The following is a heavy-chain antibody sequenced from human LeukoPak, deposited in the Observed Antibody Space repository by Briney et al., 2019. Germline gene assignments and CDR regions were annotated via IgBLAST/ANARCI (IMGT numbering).Heavy chain of an antibody. J-gene: IGHJ4*02. CDR1: GFTFSNAW. Sequence: GGSLRLSCAASGFTFSNAWMSWVRQAPGKGLEWVAVISYDGSDKYYADSVKGRFTTSRDNSKNTLYLQMNSLRTEDTAVYYCAKEELAYCGGDCLNYFDYWGQGTLVTVSS. D-gene: IGHD2-21*02. CDR2: ISYDGSDK. V-gene: IGHV3-30*18. CDR3: AKEELAYCGGDCLNYFDY.